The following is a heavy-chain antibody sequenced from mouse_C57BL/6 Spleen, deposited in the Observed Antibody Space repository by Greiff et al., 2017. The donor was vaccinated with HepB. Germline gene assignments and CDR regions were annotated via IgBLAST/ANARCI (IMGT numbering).Heavy chain of an antibody. V-gene: IGHV1-22*01. Sequence: VQLKESGPELVKPGASVKMSCKASGYTFTDYNMHWVKQSHGKSLEWIGYINPNNGGTSYNQKFKGKATLTVNKSSSTAYMELRSLTSEDSAVYYCARRANWDDYYAMDYWGQGTSVTVSS. CDR1: GYTFTDYN. CDR3: ARRANWDDYYAMDY. CDR2: INPNNGGT. J-gene: IGHJ4*01. D-gene: IGHD4-1*01.